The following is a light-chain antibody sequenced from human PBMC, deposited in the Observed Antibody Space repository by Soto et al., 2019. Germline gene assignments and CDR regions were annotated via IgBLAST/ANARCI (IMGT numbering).Light chain of an antibody. CDR1: QSVSSNY. V-gene: IGKV3-20*01. J-gene: IGKJ1*01. CDR3: QQYGGSPPQT. Sequence: ETVLTQSPGTLSLSPGERATLSRRASQSVSSNYIAWYQQKPGQAPRLLIYGASSRATGIPDRFSGSGSGTDFTLTISRLEPEDFAVYYCQQYGGSPPQTFGQGTKVEIK. CDR2: GAS.